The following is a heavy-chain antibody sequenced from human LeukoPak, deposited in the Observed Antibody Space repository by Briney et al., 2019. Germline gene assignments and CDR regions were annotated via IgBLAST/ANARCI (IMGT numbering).Heavy chain of an antibody. Sequence: GESLKISCKGSGYSFTTYWIAWVRQMPGKGLEWMGMIYPGDSDTRYSPSFQGQVSISPDKSISTAYLQWSSLKASDTAMYYCAKSPHLDVWGQGTTVTVSS. V-gene: IGHV5-51*01. CDR1: GYSFTTYW. J-gene: IGHJ6*02. CDR3: AKSPHLDV. CDR2: IYPGDSDT.